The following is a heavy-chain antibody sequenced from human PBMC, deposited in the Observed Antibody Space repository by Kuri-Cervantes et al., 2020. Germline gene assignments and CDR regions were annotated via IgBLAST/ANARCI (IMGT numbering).Heavy chain of an antibody. J-gene: IGHJ6*02. CDR2: INGDGSSS. CDR1: GFTFDDYA. CDR3: ATKEI. V-gene: IGHV3-74*01. Sequence: GGSLRLSCAASGFTFDDYAMHWVRQVPGKGLMWVSRINGDGSSSIYADSVKGRFTISRDNAKNTLYLQMNSLRADDTGIYYCATKEIWGQGTAVTVSS.